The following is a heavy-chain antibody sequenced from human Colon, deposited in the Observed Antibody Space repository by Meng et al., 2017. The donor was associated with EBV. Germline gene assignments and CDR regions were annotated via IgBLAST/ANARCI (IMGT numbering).Heavy chain of an antibody. CDR2: IYYTGST. Sequence: QLRPQGSGPRQAKPSQPPSLTCTVSAGSINSGDYYWRWIRQPPGKGLECIGYIYYTGSTYNNPSLKTQVTISMETSKNQFSLRLSSVTAADTAVYYFARNYYFDYWGQGTLVTVSS. J-gene: IGHJ4*02. CDR1: AGSINSGDYY. CDR3: ARNYYFDY. V-gene: IGHV4-30-4*01.